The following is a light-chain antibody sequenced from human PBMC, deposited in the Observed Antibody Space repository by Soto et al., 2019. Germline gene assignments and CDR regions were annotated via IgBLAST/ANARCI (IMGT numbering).Light chain of an antibody. V-gene: IGKV3-20*01. Sequence: EIVVTQSPDTLSLSPGERATLSCRASQSIRSERLAWYQQKPGQAPRLVIFDASNRASGMPERFSGSGSGTDFTLTIARLEPEDFAVYYCQEYDGAPITFGLGTRLAIK. CDR2: DAS. CDR1: QSIRSER. CDR3: QEYDGAPIT. J-gene: IGKJ5*01.